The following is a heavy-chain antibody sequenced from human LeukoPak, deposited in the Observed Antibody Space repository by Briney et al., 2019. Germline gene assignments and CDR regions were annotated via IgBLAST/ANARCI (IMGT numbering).Heavy chain of an antibody. Sequence: SETLSLTCTVSGGSISSYSWSWIRQPAGKGLEWIGRIYTSGSTNYNPSLKSRVTISVDKSEDQFTLKLSSVTAADTAVYYCARGNGCYDFDYWGQGTLVTVSP. D-gene: IGHD5-12*01. V-gene: IGHV4-4*07. CDR3: ARGNGCYDFDY. CDR2: IYTSGST. CDR1: GGSISSYS. J-gene: IGHJ4*02.